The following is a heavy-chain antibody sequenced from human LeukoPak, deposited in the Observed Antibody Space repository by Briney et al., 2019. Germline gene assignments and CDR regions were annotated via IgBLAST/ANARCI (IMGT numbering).Heavy chain of an antibody. J-gene: IGHJ3*02. CDR1: GYSFTSYW. D-gene: IGHD3-10*01. V-gene: IGHV5-51*01. Sequence: GESLKISCKGSGYSFTSYWIGWVRQMPGKGLEWMGIIYPSDSGTRYSPSFQGQVTISADKSISAAYLQWSSLKASDTAMYYCARGAYMVRGVITAFDIWGQGTTVIVSS. CDR2: IYPSDSGT. CDR3: ARGAYMVRGVITAFDI.